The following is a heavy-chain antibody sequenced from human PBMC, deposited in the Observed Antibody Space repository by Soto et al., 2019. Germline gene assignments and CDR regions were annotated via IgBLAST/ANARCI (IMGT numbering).Heavy chain of an antibody. J-gene: IGHJ5*02. CDR1: GGSFSGYY. D-gene: IGHD3-10*01. CDR2: INHSGST. CDR3: ARERALLRWFGELINWFDP. V-gene: IGHV4-34*01. Sequence: SETLSLTCAVYGGSFSGYYWSWIRQPPGKGLEWIGEINHSGSTNYNPSLKSRVTISVVTSKNQFSLKLSSVTAADTAVYYCARERALLRWFGELINWFDPWGQGSLVTVSS.